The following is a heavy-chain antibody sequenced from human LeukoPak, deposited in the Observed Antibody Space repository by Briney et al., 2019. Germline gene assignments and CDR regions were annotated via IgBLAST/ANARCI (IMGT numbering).Heavy chain of an antibody. J-gene: IGHJ4*02. Sequence: GGSLRLSCAASGFTFSNYPMHWVRQAPGKGLEYVSTISSNGGSTYYADSVKGRFTISRDNSKNTLCPQMGSLRAEDMAVYYCAREGYYYDGSGYPLAFDFWGQGTLVTVSS. V-gene: IGHV3-64*02. D-gene: IGHD3-22*01. CDR3: AREGYYYDGSGYPLAFDF. CDR2: ISSNGGST. CDR1: GFTFSNYP.